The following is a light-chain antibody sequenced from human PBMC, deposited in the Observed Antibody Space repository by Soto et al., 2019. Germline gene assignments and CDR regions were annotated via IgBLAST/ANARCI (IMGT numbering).Light chain of an antibody. J-gene: IGLJ1*01. V-gene: IGLV2-14*02. CDR2: EGT. CDR1: SSDVVNDLL. Sequence: QSALTQPASVSGSPGQSITISCTGTSSDVVNDLLVSWYQQQPGKAPKLMIYEGTKRPAGVSDRFSGSKSGNTASLTISGLQAEDEADYYCLSYSSSTSPYVLGTATKVTVL. CDR3: LSYSSSTSPYV.